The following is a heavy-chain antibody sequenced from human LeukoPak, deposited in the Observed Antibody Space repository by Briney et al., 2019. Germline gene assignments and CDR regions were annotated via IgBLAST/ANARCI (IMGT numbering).Heavy chain of an antibody. D-gene: IGHD6-19*01. Sequence: PGGSLRLSCAASGFTFSSYWMIWVRQAPGKGLEWVANIQQDGSEKYYVDSVKGRFTISRDNSKNTLYLQMNSLRAEDTAVYYCARPYSSGWRDAFDIWGQGTMVTVSS. CDR1: GFTFSSYW. CDR2: IQQDGSEK. CDR3: ARPYSSGWRDAFDI. V-gene: IGHV3-7*02. J-gene: IGHJ3*02.